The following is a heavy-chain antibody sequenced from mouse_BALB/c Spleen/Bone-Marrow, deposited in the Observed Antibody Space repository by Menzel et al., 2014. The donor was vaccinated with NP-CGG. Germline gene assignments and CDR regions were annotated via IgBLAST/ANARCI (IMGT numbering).Heavy chain of an antibody. CDR2: IDPANDNT. J-gene: IGHJ2*01. CDR1: GFNIKDTY. D-gene: IGHD4-1*01. CDR3: APLTGTFDY. Sequence: EVKLVESGAELVKPGASVKLSRTASGFNIKDTYMNWVKQRPEQGLEGIGRIDPANDNTQYDPKFQDKATITADTSSNTAYLQLSSLTSEDTAVYYCAPLTGTFDYWGQGTTLTVSS. V-gene: IGHV14-3*02.